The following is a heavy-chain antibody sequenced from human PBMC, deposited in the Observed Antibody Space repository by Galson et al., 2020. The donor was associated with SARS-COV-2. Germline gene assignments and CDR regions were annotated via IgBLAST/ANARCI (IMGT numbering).Heavy chain of an antibody. CDR2: ISPSSSYI. Sequence: GESLKISCAASGLTFSDYSMHWVRHAPGKGLEWVSSISPSSSYIYYADSLKGRFTISRDNAKNSLYLQMNSLRAGDTAVYYCAGVRGYSAAFFNYWGQGVLVTVSS. D-gene: IGHD5-18*01. J-gene: IGHJ4*02. CDR1: GLTFSDYS. V-gene: IGHV3-21*01. CDR3: AGVRGYSAAFFNY.